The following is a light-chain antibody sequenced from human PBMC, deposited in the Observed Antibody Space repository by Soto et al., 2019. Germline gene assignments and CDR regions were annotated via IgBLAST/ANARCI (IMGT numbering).Light chain of an antibody. Sequence: QPVLTQPASVSGSPGQSIAISCTGTSSDVGDYNSVSWYQQHPGKAPKLMIYDVSNRPSGVSNRFSGSKSGNTASLTISGLQAEDEADYYCSSYTSSSTWVFGGGTKVTVL. CDR1: SSDVGDYNS. CDR3: SSYTSSSTWV. J-gene: IGLJ3*02. V-gene: IGLV2-14*03. CDR2: DVS.